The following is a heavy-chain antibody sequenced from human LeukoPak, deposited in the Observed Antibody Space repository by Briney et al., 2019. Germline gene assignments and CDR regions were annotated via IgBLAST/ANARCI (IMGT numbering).Heavy chain of an antibody. CDR1: GGSISYY. CDR2: IYYSGTT. J-gene: IGHJ4*02. V-gene: IGHV4-39*01. D-gene: IGHD1-26*01. CDR3: ARLVGAATDPFDY. Sequence: SETLSLTCTVSGGSISYYWGWIRPPPGEGLEWIGTIYYSGTTYCNPSLKSRVSISVDTSKNQFSLKLRSVTAADTAVYYCARLVGAATDPFDYWGQGTLVTVSS.